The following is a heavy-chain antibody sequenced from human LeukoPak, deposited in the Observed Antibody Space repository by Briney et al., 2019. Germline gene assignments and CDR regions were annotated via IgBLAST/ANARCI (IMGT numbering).Heavy chain of an antibody. CDR3: AKLRSTMIRGVIDY. D-gene: IGHD3-10*01. J-gene: IGHJ4*02. CDR2: ISSSSTYT. CDR1: GFTFSDYC. V-gene: IGHV3-11*03. Sequence: GGSLRLSCAASGFTFSDYCMSWIRQAPGKGLEWISYISSSSTYTNYADSVKGRFTISRDNSKNTVCLQMNSLRAEDTAVYYCAKLRSTMIRGVIDYWGQGTLVTVSS.